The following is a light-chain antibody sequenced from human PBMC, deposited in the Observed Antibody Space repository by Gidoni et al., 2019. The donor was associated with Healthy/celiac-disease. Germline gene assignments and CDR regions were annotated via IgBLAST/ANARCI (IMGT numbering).Light chain of an antibody. Sequence: DIQMTQSPSSLSASVGDRVIITCQASQDISNYLNWYQQKPGKAPKLLIYDASNLETGVPSRFSGSGSGTDFTFTISSLQPEDIATYYCQQYDNLLEYTFGQXTKLEIK. CDR2: DAS. V-gene: IGKV1-33*01. CDR3: QQYDNLLEYT. J-gene: IGKJ2*01. CDR1: QDISNY.